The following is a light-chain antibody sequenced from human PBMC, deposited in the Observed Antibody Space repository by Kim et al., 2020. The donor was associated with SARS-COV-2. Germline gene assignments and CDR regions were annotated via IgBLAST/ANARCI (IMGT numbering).Light chain of an antibody. CDR2: SAS. J-gene: IGKJ5*01. CDR1: QSISSY. Sequence: SASLADTVTLPCRASQSISSYLNSYQQTPGTAPLLIYSASSLQSGFPSRFSGRGSGTDFTLTISSLQPEDFATYYCQQSYSTPITFGQGTRLEIK. CDR3: QQSYSTPIT. V-gene: IGKV1-39*01.